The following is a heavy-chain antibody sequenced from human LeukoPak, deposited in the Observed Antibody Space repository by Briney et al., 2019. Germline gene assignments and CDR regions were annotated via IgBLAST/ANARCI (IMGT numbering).Heavy chain of an antibody. CDR1: GFTFSSYG. D-gene: IGHD3-10*01. CDR2: IRYDGSNK. V-gene: IGHV3-30*02. CDR3: AKDTLLWFGELSKGMDV. J-gene: IGHJ6*04. Sequence: PGGSLRLSCAASGFTFSSYGMHWVRQAPGKGLEWVAFIRYDGSNKYYADSVKGRFTISRDNSKNTLYLQMNSLRAEDTAVYYCAKDTLLWFGELSKGMDVWGKGTTVTISS.